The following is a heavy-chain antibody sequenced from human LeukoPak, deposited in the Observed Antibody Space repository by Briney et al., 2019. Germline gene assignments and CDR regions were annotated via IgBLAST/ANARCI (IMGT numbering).Heavy chain of an antibody. CDR3: ARARVAYCGGDCYSPLAFDY. J-gene: IGHJ4*02. V-gene: IGHV4-38-2*02. CDR2: IHHSGTT. Sequence: SETLSLTCTVSGYSISRGYFWGWIRQSPGKGLEWIGTIHHSGTTYYNPSLKSRVTISVDTSKNQFSLKVISVAAADTAVYYCARARVAYCGGDCYSPLAFDYWGQGTLVTVSS. D-gene: IGHD2-21*02. CDR1: GYSISRGYF.